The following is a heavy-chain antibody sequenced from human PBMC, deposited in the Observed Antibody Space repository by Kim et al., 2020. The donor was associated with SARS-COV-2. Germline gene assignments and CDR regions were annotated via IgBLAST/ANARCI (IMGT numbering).Heavy chain of an antibody. J-gene: IGHJ6*02. Sequence: GGSLRLSCAASGFTVSSNYMSWVRQAPGKGLEWVSVIYSGGSTYYADSVKGRFTISRDNSKNTLYLQMNSLRAEDTAVYYCARAPYPTVTTLYGMDVWDQGTTVTVSS. CDR2: IYSGGST. CDR1: GFTVSSNY. CDR3: ARAPYPTVTTLYGMDV. D-gene: IGHD4-17*01. V-gene: IGHV3-66*01.